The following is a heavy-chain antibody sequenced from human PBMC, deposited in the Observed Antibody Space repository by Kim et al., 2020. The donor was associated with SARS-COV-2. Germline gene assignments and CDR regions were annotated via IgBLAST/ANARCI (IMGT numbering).Heavy chain of an antibody. CDR3: ARFGRAEGYYFDY. V-gene: IGHV4-39*01. Sequence: TPSRKSRVTISVDTSKTHVALKLGSVTAADTAVYYCARFGRAEGYYFDYWGQGTLVTVSS. J-gene: IGHJ4*02. D-gene: IGHD3-10*01.